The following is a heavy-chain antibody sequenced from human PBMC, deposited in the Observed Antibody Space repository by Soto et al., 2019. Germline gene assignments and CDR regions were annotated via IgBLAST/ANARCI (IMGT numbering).Heavy chain of an antibody. J-gene: IGHJ4*02. CDR3: AKDGDFSGSYPFDY. Sequence: GGSLRLSCAASGFTCSSYAMSWVRQAPGKGLEWVSAISGSGGSTYYADSVKGRFTISRDNSKNTLYLQMNSLRAEDTAVYYCAKDGDFSGSYPFDYWGQGTLVTVSS. V-gene: IGHV3-23*01. D-gene: IGHD1-26*01. CDR2: ISGSGGST. CDR1: GFTCSSYA.